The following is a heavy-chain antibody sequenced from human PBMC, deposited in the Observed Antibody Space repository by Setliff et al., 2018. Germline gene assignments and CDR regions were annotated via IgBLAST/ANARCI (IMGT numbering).Heavy chain of an antibody. CDR2: INSDGSST. J-gene: IGHJ4*02. CDR1: GFTFSSYW. D-gene: IGHD3-22*01. Sequence: GGSLRLSCAASGFTFSSYWMHWVRQAPGKGLVWVSRINSDGSSTSYADSVKGRFTISRDNAKNTLYLQMNSLRAEDTAVYYCARAPTVYYYDSSTLSVHDYWGQGTLVTVSS. V-gene: IGHV3-74*01. CDR3: ARAPTVYYYDSSTLSVHDY.